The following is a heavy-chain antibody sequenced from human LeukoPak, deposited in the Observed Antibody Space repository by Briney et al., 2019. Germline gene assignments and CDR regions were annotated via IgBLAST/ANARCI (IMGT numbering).Heavy chain of an antibody. CDR3: ARCIVGATTSFDY. J-gene: IGHJ4*02. CDR2: IYYSGST. D-gene: IGHD1-26*01. Sequence: PSETLSLTCTVSGGSISSYYWSWIRQPPGKGLEWIGYIYYSGSTNYNPSLKSRVTISVDTSKNQLSLQLSSVTAADTAVYYCARCIVGATTSFDYWGQGTLVTVSS. V-gene: IGHV4-59*01. CDR1: GGSISSYY.